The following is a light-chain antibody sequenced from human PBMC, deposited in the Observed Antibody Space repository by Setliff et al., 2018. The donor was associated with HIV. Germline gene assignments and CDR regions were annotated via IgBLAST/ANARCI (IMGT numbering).Light chain of an antibody. CDR3: YSAADNIGV. J-gene: IGLJ3*02. CDR1: ILAKKY. V-gene: IGLV3-27*01. CDR2: KDS. Sequence: ELTQPSSVSVSPGQTARITCSGDILAKKYVRWFQQRPGQAPVLLIYKDSERPSGIPERFSGSSSGTTVTLTIGGAQGEDEADYYCYSAADNIGVFGGGTKGTVL.